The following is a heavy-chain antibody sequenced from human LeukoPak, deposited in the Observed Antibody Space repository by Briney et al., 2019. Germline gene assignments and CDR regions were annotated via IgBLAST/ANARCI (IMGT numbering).Heavy chain of an antibody. CDR2: ISNSGNTI. J-gene: IGHJ6*04. V-gene: IGHV3-48*03. CDR1: GFIFSNYE. CDR3: AELGITMIGGV. D-gene: IGHD3-10*02. Sequence: GGSLRLSCAASGFIFSNYEMNWVRQAPEKGLEWVSFISNSGNTIYYADSVKGRFTISRDNAKNSLYLQMNSLRAEDTAVYYCAELGITMIGGVWGKGTTVTISS.